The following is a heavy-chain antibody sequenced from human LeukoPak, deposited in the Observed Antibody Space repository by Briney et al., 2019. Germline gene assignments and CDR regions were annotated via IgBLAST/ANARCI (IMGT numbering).Heavy chain of an antibody. V-gene: IGHV1-18*01. Sequence: ASVKVSCKTSGYIFTSYGISWVRQAPGQGLEWMGWISAYNGNTNYAQKLQGRVTMTTDTSTSTAYMELRSLRSDDTAVYYCARAPRDIVVVPAALFDYWGQGTLVTVSS. D-gene: IGHD2-2*01. CDR2: ISAYNGNT. J-gene: IGHJ4*02. CDR1: GYIFTSYG. CDR3: ARAPRDIVVVPAALFDY.